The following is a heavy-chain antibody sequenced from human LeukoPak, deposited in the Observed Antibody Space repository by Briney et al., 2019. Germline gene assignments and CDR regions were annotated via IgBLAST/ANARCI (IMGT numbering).Heavy chain of an antibody. Sequence: PGGSLRLSCAASGFTFSSYWMSWVRQAPGKGLEWVANIKQDGSEKYYVDSVKGRFTISRDNAKNSLYLQMNSLRAEDTAIYYCAKGYSSGWYCFDYWGQGTLVTVSS. V-gene: IGHV3-7*03. J-gene: IGHJ4*02. CDR2: IKQDGSEK. CDR1: GFTFSSYW. CDR3: AKGYSSGWYCFDY. D-gene: IGHD6-19*01.